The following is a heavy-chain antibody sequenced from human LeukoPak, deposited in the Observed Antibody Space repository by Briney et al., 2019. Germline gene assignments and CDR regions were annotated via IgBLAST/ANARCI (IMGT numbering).Heavy chain of an antibody. CDR2: INSDGSST. J-gene: IGHJ6*03. D-gene: IGHD2-15*01. CDR3: AKEGWSGPHYYYYYMDV. CDR1: VFTFSSYW. V-gene: IGHV3-74*01. Sequence: PGGPLRLSCAASVFTFSSYWMHWVRQAPGKGLVWFSRINSDGSSTIYADSVKGRSTISRENAKNTPYRKMNSLRAEDKAVYYCAKEGWSGPHYYYYYMDVWGKGTTVTISS.